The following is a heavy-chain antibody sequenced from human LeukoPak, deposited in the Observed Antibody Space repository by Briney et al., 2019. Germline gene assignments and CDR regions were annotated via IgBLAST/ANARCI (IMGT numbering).Heavy chain of an antibody. J-gene: IGHJ5*02. V-gene: IGHV3-66*01. CDR2: IYSGGTT. CDR3: ARDLTVHFETSGQQTS. CDR1: GFTVSSSY. Sequence: GGSLRLSCAASGFTVSSSYMTWVRQAPGKGLEWVSVIYSGGTTYYADSVKGRFTISRDNSKNTLYLQMNSLRDEDTAVYYCARDLTVHFETSGQQTSWGQGTLVTVSS. D-gene: IGHD3-22*01.